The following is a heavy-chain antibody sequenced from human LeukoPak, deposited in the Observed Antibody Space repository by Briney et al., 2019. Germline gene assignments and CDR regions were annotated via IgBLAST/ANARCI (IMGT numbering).Heavy chain of an antibody. Sequence: GASVKVSCKASGYTFTCYYMHWVRQAPGQGLEWMGWINPNSGGTNYAQKFQGRVTMTRDTSISTAYMELSRLRSDDTAVYYCARDQYYYDSSGYLDYWGQGTLVTVSS. D-gene: IGHD3-22*01. CDR3: ARDQYYYDSSGYLDY. CDR2: INPNSGGT. J-gene: IGHJ4*02. V-gene: IGHV1-2*02. CDR1: GYTFTCYY.